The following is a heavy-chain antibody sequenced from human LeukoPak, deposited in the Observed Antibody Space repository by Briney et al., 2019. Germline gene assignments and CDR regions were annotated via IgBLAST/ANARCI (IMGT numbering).Heavy chain of an antibody. J-gene: IGHJ5*02. V-gene: IGHV3-13*01. Sequence: PWGSLRLSCAASGFTFSSYDMHWVRQATGKGLEWVSAIGTAGDTYYPGSVKGRFTISRENDKNSLYLQMNSLRAGDTAVYYCAKGEGYCSSTSCLADHWFDPWGQGTLVTVSS. CDR2: IGTAGDT. CDR1: GFTFSSYD. D-gene: IGHD2-2*01. CDR3: AKGEGYCSSTSCLADHWFDP.